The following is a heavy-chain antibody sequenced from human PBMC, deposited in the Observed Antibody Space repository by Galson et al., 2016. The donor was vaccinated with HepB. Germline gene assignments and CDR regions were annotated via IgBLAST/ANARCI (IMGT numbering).Heavy chain of an antibody. CDR2: IRSDSSTV. CDR1: GFTFSSFT. D-gene: IGHD6-13*01. Sequence: SMRLSCAASGFTFSSFTINWVRQAPGKGLEWVSGIRSDSSTVYYTDSVKGRFTTSRDNAKNSVYLQMNSLRDEDSALYYCARHSRPELGIEPPGTRWFDPWGQGTLVTVSS. V-gene: IGHV3-48*02. CDR3: ARHSRPELGIEPPGTRWFDP. J-gene: IGHJ5*02.